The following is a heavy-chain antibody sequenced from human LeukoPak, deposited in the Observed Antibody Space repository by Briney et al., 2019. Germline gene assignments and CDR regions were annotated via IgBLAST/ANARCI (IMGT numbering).Heavy chain of an antibody. CDR3: ARDRRYDYVWGSYLDAFDI. CDR1: GFTFSSYW. J-gene: IGHJ3*02. Sequence: PGGSLRLSCAASGFTFSSYWMHWVRQPPGKGLVWFSRINSDGSSTNYADSVKGRFTISRDNAKNTLYLQMNSLRAEDTAVYYCARDRRYDYVWGSYLDAFDIWGQGTMVTVSS. D-gene: IGHD3-16*02. V-gene: IGHV3-74*01. CDR2: INSDGSST.